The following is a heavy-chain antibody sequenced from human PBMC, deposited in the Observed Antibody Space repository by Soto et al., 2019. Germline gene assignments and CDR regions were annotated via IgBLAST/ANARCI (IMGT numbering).Heavy chain of an antibody. CDR3: ARLDVVVLKEGWFDP. V-gene: IGHV4-39*01. CDR2: IYYSGST. Sequence: SETLSLTCTVSGGSISSSSYYWGWIRQPPGKGLEWIGSIYYSGSTYYNPSLKSRVTISVDTSKNQFSLKLSSVTAADTAVYYCARLDVVVLKEGWFDPWGQGTLVTVSS. CDR1: GGSISSSSYY. D-gene: IGHD2-21*01. J-gene: IGHJ5*02.